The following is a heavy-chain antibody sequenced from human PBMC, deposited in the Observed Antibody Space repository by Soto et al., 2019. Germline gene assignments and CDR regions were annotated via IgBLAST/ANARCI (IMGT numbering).Heavy chain of an antibody. CDR2: ITSDTKTI. V-gene: IGHV3-48*02. CDR3: ARSVEGHFDY. Sequence: EVQLVESGGNLVQPGGSLRLSCAASGFRFSIYSMNWVRQAPGKGVEWSAYITSDTKTIKYADSVKGRFTISRDNGKNSVYLHMNSLRDEDTAVYYCARSVEGHFDYWGQGTVVTVSA. D-gene: IGHD6-19*01. CDR1: GFRFSIYS. J-gene: IGHJ4*02.